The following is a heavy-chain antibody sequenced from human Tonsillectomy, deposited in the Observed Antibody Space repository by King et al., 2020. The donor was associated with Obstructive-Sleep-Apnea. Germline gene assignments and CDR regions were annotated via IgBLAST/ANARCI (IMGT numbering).Heavy chain of an antibody. Sequence: VQLVESGGGVVQPGRSLRLSCAASGFTFSNYGMHWVRQAPGKGLEWVAVTWYDGSHAYYADSVKGRFTISRDNSKNMVYPQMNSLTVEDTAIYYCAKDGEMATIGFDYWGQGTLVTVSS. V-gene: IGHV3-33*06. CDR3: AKDGEMATIGFDY. CDR1: GFTFSNYG. J-gene: IGHJ4*02. D-gene: IGHD5-24*01. CDR2: TWYDGSHA.